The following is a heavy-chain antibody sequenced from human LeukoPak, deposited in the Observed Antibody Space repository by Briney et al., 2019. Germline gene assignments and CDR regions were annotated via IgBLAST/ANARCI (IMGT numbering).Heavy chain of an antibody. J-gene: IGHJ4*02. D-gene: IGHD4-23*01. CDR3: ARTTVATQFDY. V-gene: IGHV4-4*07. CDR2: IYSGGST. Sequence: SETLSLTCSVSGVSISSYYWTWIRLPAGKGLEWIGRIYSGGSTNYNPSLKSRVTMSVDTSKNQFSLKLSSVTAADTAVYYCARTTVATQFDYWGQGTLVTVSS. CDR1: GVSISSYY.